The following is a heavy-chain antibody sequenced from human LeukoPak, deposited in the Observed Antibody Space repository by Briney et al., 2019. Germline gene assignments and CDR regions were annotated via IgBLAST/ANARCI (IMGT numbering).Heavy chain of an antibody. CDR2: INPNSGGT. D-gene: IGHD3-10*01. CDR1: GYTFTGYY. V-gene: IGHV1-2*02. Sequence: ASVKVSCKASGYTFTGYYMHWVRQAPGQGLEWMGWINPNSGGTNYAQKFQGRVTMTRDTSISTAYMELRSLRSDDTAVYYFARHAGSGNDFDYWGQGTLVTVSS. J-gene: IGHJ4*02. CDR3: ARHAGSGNDFDY.